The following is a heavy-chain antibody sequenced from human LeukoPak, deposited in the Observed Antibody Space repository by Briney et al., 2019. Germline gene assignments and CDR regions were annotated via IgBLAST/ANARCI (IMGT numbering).Heavy chain of an antibody. D-gene: IGHD5-12*01. CDR3: VKGRDIVATTYFDY. CDR1: GFTFSSYA. V-gene: IGHV3-64D*06. CDR2: ISTNGGST. J-gene: IGHJ4*02. Sequence: GGSLRLSCSASGFTFSSYAMHWVRQAPGRGLEYVSGISTNGGSTRYADSVKGRFTISRDNSKNTLYLQMSGLRAEDTAVYYCVKGRDIVATTYFDYWGQGTLVTVSS.